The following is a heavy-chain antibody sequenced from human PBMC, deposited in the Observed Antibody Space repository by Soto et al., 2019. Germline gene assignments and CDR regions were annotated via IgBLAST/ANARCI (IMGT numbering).Heavy chain of an antibody. J-gene: IGHJ4*02. CDR3: ARVQQWLVLWGFYYFDY. V-gene: IGHV3-7*01. CDR1: GFTFSSYW. Sequence: GGSLRLSCAASGFTFSSYWMSWVRQAPGKGLEWVANIKQDGSEKYYVDSVKGRFTISRDNAKNSLYLQMNSLRAEDTAVYYCARVQQWLVLWGFYYFDYWGQGTLVTVSS. CDR2: IKQDGSEK. D-gene: IGHD6-19*01.